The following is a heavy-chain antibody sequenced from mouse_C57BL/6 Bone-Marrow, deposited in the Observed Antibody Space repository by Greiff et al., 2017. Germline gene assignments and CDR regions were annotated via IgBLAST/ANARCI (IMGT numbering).Heavy chain of an antibody. V-gene: IGHV3-6*01. CDR2: ISYDGSN. Sequence: EVQLQESGPGLVKPSQSLSLTCSVTGYSITSGYYWNRIRQFPGNKLEWMGYISYDGSNNYNPSLKNRISITRDTSKNQFFLKLNSVTTEDTATYYCASSFTTVVANAMDYWGQGTSVTVSS. CDR1: GYSITSGYY. D-gene: IGHD1-1*01. CDR3: ASSFTTVVANAMDY. J-gene: IGHJ4*01.